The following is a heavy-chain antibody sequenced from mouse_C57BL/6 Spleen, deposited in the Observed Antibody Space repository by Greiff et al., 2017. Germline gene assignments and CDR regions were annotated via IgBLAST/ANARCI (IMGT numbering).Heavy chain of an antibody. D-gene: IGHD1-1*01. CDR1: GYAFTNYL. V-gene: IGHV1-54*01. CDR2: INPGSGGT. J-gene: IGHJ2*01. Sequence: LQESGAELVRPGTSVKVSCKASGYAFTNYLIEWVKQRPGQGLEWIGVINPGSGGTNYNEKFKGKATLTADKSSSTAYMQLSSLTSEDPAVYFCARGGYYGSSYFDYWGQGTTRTVSS. CDR3: ARGGYYGSSYFDY.